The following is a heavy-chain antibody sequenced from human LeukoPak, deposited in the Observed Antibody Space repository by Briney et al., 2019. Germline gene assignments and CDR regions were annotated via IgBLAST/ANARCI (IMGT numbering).Heavy chain of an antibody. J-gene: IGHJ5*02. Sequence: SETLSLTCTVSGGSISSGGYYWSWIRQPPGKGLEWIGYIYHSGSTYYNPSLKSRVTISVDRSKNQFSLKLSSVTAADTAVYYCARFWETVVEPNWFDPWGQGTLVTVSS. CDR3: ARFWETVVEPNWFDP. V-gene: IGHV4-30-2*01. CDR2: IYHSGST. D-gene: IGHD3-10*01. CDR1: GGSISSGGYY.